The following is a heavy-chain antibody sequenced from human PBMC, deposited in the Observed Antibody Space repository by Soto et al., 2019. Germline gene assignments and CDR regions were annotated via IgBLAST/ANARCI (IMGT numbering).Heavy chain of an antibody. Sequence: QVQLVQSGAEVKKPGSSVKVSCKASGGTFSSYAISWVRQAPGQGLEWMGGIIPIFGTANYAQKFQGSVKITADESTSTAYMELSSLRSEDTAVYYCARPRSRYDSNGYYYSYWGQGTLVTVSS. J-gene: IGHJ4*02. D-gene: IGHD3-22*01. CDR1: GGTFSSYA. CDR3: ARPRSRYDSNGYYYSY. V-gene: IGHV1-69*01. CDR2: IIPIFGTA.